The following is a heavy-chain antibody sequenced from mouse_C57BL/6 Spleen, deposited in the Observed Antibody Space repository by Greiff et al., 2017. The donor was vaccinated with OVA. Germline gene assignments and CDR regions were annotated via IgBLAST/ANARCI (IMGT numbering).Heavy chain of an antibody. CDR2: IYPRDGST. D-gene: IGHD2-5*01. J-gene: IGHJ1*03. Sequence: QVQLQQSGPELVKPGASVKLSCKASGYTFTSYDINWVKQRPGQGLEWIGWIYPRDGSTKYNEKFKGKATLTVDTSSSTAYMELNSLTSEDSAVYFCARIYYSNYVGYFDVWGTGTTVTVSS. CDR3: ARIYYSNYVGYFDV. CDR1: GYTFTSYD. V-gene: IGHV1-85*01.